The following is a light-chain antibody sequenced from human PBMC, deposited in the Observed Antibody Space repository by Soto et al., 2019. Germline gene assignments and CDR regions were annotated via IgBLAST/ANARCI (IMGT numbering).Light chain of an antibody. Sequence: DVQMTQSPSTLSASVGDRVTVTCRASQSITKWLAWYQQKPGKAPRLLISDASSLESGVPSRFSGSGSGTEFTLTISSLQSEDFAVYYCQQYNNWPPWTFGQGTKVEIK. CDR1: QSITKW. CDR2: DAS. CDR3: QQYNNWPPWT. V-gene: IGKV1-5*01. J-gene: IGKJ1*01.